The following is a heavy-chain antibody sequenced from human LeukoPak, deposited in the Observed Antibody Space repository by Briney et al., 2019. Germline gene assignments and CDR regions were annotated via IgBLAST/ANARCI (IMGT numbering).Heavy chain of an antibody. CDR1: GFTFSNYN. CDR3: AKARSYGDYELLDY. Sequence: GGSLRLSCVASGFTFSNYNMNWVRQAPGKGLEWVSSISSRGTYIYYADSMKGRFTVSRGNSENSLFLQMDSLRAEDTAVYYCAKARSYGDYELLDYWGQGTLVTVSS. J-gene: IGHJ4*02. V-gene: IGHV3-21*06. D-gene: IGHD5-12*01. CDR2: ISSRGTYI.